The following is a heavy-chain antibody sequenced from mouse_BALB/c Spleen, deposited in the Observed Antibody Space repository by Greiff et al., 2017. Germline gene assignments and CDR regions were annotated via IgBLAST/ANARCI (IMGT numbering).Heavy chain of an antibody. V-gene: IGHV1-4*02. D-gene: IGHD1-1*01. Sequence: VQLQQSAAELARPGASVKMSCKASGYTFTSYTMHWVKQRPGQGLEWIGYINPSSGYTEYNQKFKDKTTLTADKSSSTAYMQLSSLTSEDSAVYYCARSGYYGSSYENYAMDDWGQGTSVTVSS. CDR1: GYTFTSYT. CDR3: ARSGYYGSSYENYAMDD. CDR2: INPSSGYT. J-gene: IGHJ4*01.